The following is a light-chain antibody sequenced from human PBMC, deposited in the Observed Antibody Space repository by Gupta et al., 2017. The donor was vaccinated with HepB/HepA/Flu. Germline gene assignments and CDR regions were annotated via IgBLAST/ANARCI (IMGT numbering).Light chain of an antibody. CDR1: SSNIGANS. CDR3: STWDDNLNNVV. J-gene: IGLJ2*01. Sequence: QSVLTQPPSASGTPGQRVTIPCSGGSSNIGANSIYWHQQFPGQAPKLLIFTNNQRPSGVPDRFSGSKSGTSASLAISGLRSEDEADYYCSTWDDNLNNVVFGGGTKLTVL. CDR2: TNN. V-gene: IGLV1-47*01.